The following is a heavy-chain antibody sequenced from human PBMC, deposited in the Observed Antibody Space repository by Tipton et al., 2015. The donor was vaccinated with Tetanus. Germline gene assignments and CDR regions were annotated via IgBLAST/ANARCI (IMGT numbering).Heavy chain of an antibody. CDR3: ARSKFAYSKKGAFDY. J-gene: IGHJ4*02. CDR2: IYYTAHT. V-gene: IGHV4-31*03. D-gene: IGHD2-21*01. Sequence: TLSLTCTVSGASINAGGYLWTWVRQHTGKGLEWIGNIYYTAHTSYTPSLNSRVSISVDTSKNQFSLSLTSATAADTAVYYCARSKFAYSKKGAFDYWGQGTLVTVSS. CDR1: GASINAGGYL.